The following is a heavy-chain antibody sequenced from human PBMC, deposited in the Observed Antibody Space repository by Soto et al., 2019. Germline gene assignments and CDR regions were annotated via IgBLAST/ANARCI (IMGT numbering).Heavy chain of an antibody. V-gene: IGHV1-58*01. CDR2: IVVGSGNT. J-gene: IGHJ6*02. Sequence: SVKVSCKASGFTFTSSAVQWVRQARGQRLEWIGWIVVGSGNTNYAQKFQERVTITRDMSTSTAYMELSSLRSEDTAVYYCAAHLGYSRGRTDYYYGMDVWGQGTKVTVSS. D-gene: IGHD6-19*01. CDR3: AAHLGYSRGRTDYYYGMDV. CDR1: GFTFTSSA.